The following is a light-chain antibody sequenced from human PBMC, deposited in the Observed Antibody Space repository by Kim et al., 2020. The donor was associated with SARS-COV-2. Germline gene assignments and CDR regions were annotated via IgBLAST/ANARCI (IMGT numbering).Light chain of an antibody. J-gene: IGLJ2*01. V-gene: IGLV3-1*01. Sequence: SYELTQPPSVSVSPGQTASITCSGDKLGDKYACWYQQKPGQSPVLVIYQDSKRPSGIPERFSGSNSGNTATLTISGTQAMDEADYYCQAWDGNAAWRVVFGGGTQLTVL. CDR1: KLGDKY. CDR3: QAWDGNAAWRVV. CDR2: QDS.